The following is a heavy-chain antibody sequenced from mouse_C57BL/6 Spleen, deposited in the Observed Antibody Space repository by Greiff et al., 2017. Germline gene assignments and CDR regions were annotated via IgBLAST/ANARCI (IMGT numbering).Heavy chain of an antibody. CDR1: GYTFTSYW. D-gene: IGHD4-1*01. J-gene: IGHJ2*01. Sequence: QVQLQQPGAELVMPGASVKLSCKASGYTFTSYWMHWVKQSPGHGLEWIGEIDPSDSYTNYNQKFKGKSTLTVDKSSSTAYMQLSSLTSEDSAVYYCARGAGTNYFDYWGQGTTLTVSS. CDR3: ARGAGTNYFDY. CDR2: IDPSDSYT. V-gene: IGHV1-69*01.